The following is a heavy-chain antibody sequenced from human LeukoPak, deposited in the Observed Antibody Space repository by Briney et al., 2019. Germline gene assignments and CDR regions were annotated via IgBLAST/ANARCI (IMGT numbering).Heavy chain of an antibody. D-gene: IGHD3-22*01. V-gene: IGHV4-39*07. CDR3: AREGYYDSSGPGSFDY. J-gene: IGHJ4*02. CDR2: IYYSGST. CDR1: GGSISSSSYY. Sequence: PSETLSLTCTVSGGSISSSSYYWGWIRQPPGKGLEWIGSIYYSGSTYYNPSLKSRVTISVDTSKNQFSLKLSSVTAADTAVYYCAREGYYDSSGPGSFDYWGQGTLVTVSS.